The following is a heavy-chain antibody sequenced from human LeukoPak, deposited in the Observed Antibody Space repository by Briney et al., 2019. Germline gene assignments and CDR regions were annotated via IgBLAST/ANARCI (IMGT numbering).Heavy chain of an antibody. CDR2: ISAYNGNT. CDR3: ARVTRIIMLIMAPGESMDV. Sequence: ASVKVSCKASGYVFTSYGISWVRQSPGQGLEWMGWISAYNGNTSYAQKFQGRVIMTTDTSTSTAYMELRSLRSDDTAVYYCARVTRIIMLIMAPGESMDVWRQGTTVTVSS. V-gene: IGHV1-18*01. CDR1: GYVFTSYG. D-gene: IGHD3-10*02. J-gene: IGHJ6*02.